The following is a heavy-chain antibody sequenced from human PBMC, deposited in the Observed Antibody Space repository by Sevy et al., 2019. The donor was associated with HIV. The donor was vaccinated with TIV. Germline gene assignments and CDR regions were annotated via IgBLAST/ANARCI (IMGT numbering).Heavy chain of an antibody. J-gene: IGHJ4*02. V-gene: IGHV4-39*02. CDR3: ARRAYGSSHYFDY. CDR2: IYYRGNT. D-gene: IGHD6-13*01. Sequence: SETLSITCSVSGDSITSSSYYWGWIRQPPGKGLEWIGIIYYRGNTYYNPSLKSRVTIFVDTSKNHFSLKLTSVTAADTAFYYCARRAYGSSHYFDYWGQGTLVTVSS. CDR1: GDSITSSSYY.